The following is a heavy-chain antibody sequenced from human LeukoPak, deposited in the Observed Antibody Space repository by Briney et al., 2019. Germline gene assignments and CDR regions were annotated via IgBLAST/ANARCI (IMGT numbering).Heavy chain of an antibody. D-gene: IGHD2-15*01. CDR1: GGSFSGYY. CDR3: ARGLWWPTRWFDP. CDR2: INHSGST. Sequence: SETLSLTCAVYGGSFSGYYWSWIRQPPGKGLEWIGEINHSGSTNYNPSLKSRVTISVDTSKNQFSLKLSSVTAADTVVYYCARGLWWPTRWFDPWGQGTLVTVSS. V-gene: IGHV4-34*01. J-gene: IGHJ5*02.